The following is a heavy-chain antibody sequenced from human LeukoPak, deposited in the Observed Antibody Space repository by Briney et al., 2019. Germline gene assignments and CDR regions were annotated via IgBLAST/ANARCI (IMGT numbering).Heavy chain of an antibody. CDR1: GYTFTGYY. Sequence: GASVKVSCKASGYTFTGYYMHWVRQAPGQGLEWMGWINPNSGGTNYAQKFQGRVTMTRDTSISTAYMELSRLRSDDTAVYYCARDKNPVVPFAFDIWGQGTMVTVSS. CDR3: ARDKNPVVPFAFDI. J-gene: IGHJ3*02. CDR2: INPNSGGT. D-gene: IGHD3-22*01. V-gene: IGHV1-2*02.